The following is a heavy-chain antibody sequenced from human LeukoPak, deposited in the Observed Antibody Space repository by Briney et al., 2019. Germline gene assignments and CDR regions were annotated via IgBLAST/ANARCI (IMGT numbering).Heavy chain of an antibody. CDR1: GGSVSSGSYY. CDR3: ASWNDSSGYSH. V-gene: IGHV4-61*01. Sequence: SETLSLTCAVSGGSVSSGSYYWSWIRQPPGTGLEWIGCIYYSGSTNYNPSLKSRVTISVDTSKNQFSLKLSSVTAADTAVYYCASWNDSSGYSHWGQGTLVTVSS. D-gene: IGHD3-22*01. J-gene: IGHJ4*02. CDR2: IYYSGST.